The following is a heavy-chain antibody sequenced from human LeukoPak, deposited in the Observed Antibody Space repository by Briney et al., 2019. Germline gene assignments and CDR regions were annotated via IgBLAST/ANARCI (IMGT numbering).Heavy chain of an antibody. CDR3: AKDTAYSSGWPYYFDY. CDR2: ISWNSGSI. V-gene: IGHV3-9*01. CDR1: GFTFDDYA. D-gene: IGHD6-19*01. J-gene: IGHJ4*02. Sequence: GGSLRLSCAASGFTFDDYAMHWVRQAPGKGLEWVSGISWNSGSIGYVDSVKGRFTISRDNAKNSLYLQMNSLRAEDTALYYCAKDTAYSSGWPYYFDYWGQGTLVTVSS.